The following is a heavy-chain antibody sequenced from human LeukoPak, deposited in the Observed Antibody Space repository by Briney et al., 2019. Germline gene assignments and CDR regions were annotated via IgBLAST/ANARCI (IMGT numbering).Heavy chain of an antibody. CDR1: GGSFSGYY. D-gene: IGHD2-21*01. V-gene: IGHV4-34*01. CDR3: ARRAYCGGDCYLGHWFDP. Sequence: SETLSLTCAVYGGSFSGYYWSWIRQPPGKGLEWIGEINHSGSTNYNPSLKSRVTTSVDTYKNQFSLKLSSVTAADTAVYYCARRAYCGGDCYLGHWFDPWGQGTLVTVSS. CDR2: INHSGST. J-gene: IGHJ5*02.